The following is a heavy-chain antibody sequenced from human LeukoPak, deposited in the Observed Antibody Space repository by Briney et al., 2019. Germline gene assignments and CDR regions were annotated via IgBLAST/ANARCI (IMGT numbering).Heavy chain of an antibody. CDR3: ARVGTLGFDY. CDR1: GFTFSSYS. D-gene: IGHD1-14*01. CDR2: ISSSSSYI. V-gene: IGHV3-21*01. Sequence: GGSLRLSCAASGFTFSSYSMNWVRQAPGKGLEWDTSISSSSSYIYYADSVNGRFTIYKDNDKIYLYMEMNSVKAEDTAVYYSARVGTLGFDYWGQGTLVTVSS. J-gene: IGHJ4*02.